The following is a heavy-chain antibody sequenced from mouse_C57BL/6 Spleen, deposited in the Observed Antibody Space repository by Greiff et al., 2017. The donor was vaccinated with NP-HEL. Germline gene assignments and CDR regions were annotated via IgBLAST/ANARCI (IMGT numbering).Heavy chain of an antibody. CDR2: IDPSDSYT. CDR1: GYTFTSYW. V-gene: IGHV1-59*01. CDR3: ARSGDLDYDGYYVDY. D-gene: IGHD2-3*01. J-gene: IGHJ2*01. Sequence: QVQLQQPGAELVRPGTSVKLSCKASGYTFTSYWMHWVKQRPGQGLEWIGVIDPSDSYTNYNQKFKGKATLTVDTSSSTAYMQLSSLTSEDSAVYYCARSGDLDYDGYYVDYWGQGTTLTVSS.